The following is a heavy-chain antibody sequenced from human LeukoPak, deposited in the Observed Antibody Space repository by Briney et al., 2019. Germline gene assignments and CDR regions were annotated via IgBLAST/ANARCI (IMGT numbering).Heavy chain of an antibody. CDR3: ARDLHGSSWYVYVFGY. D-gene: IGHD6-13*01. Sequence: PGASVKVSCKASGYTFTSYYMHWVRQAPGQGLEWMGIINPSGGSTSYAQKFQGRVTMTRDTSTSTVYMELSSLRSEDTAVYYCARDLHGSSWYVYVFGYWGQGTLVTVSS. CDR1: GYTFTSYY. J-gene: IGHJ4*02. V-gene: IGHV1-46*01. CDR2: INPSGGST.